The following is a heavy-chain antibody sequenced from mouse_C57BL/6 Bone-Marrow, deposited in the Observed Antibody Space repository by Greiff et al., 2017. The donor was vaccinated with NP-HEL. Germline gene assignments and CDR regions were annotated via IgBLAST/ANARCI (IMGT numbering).Heavy chain of an antibody. V-gene: IGHV5-12*01. J-gene: IGHJ4*01. Sequence: EVQGVESGGGLVQPGGSLKLSCAASGFTFRDYYMYWVRQTPEKRLEWVAYLSNGGGSTYYPDTVTGRFPISRDNAKNTLYLQMSRLKSEDTAMYYCARSRVLGPYYYAMDYWGQGTSVTVSS. CDR2: LSNGGGST. CDR1: GFTFRDYY. CDR3: ARSRVLGPYYYAMDY. D-gene: IGHD4-1*01.